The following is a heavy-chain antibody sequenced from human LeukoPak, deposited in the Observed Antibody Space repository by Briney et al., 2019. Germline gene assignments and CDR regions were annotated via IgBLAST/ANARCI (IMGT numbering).Heavy chain of an antibody. CDR3: SRALGNYYDSTVYQAY. Sequence: ASMKVSCNTSGDTFTDYYIQWVRQAPGQGLEWMGWINPKSGVTNYAQKFQGRVTLTSDTSVSTAYMDLSSLASGDTAVYYCSRALGNYYDSTVYQAYWGQGQLVTVSS. CDR2: INPKSGVT. D-gene: IGHD3-22*01. J-gene: IGHJ4*02. V-gene: IGHV1-2*02. CDR1: GDTFTDYY.